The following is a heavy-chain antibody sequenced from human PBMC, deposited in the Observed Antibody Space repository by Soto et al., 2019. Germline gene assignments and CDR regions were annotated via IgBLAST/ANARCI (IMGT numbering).Heavy chain of an antibody. V-gene: IGHV1-69*02. J-gene: IGHJ3*02. Sequence: SVKVSCKASGGTFSSYTISWVRQAPGQGLEWMGRIIPILGIANYAQKFQGRVTITADKSTSTAYMELSSLRSEDTAVYYCARRRYGDADAFDIWGQGTMVTVSS. CDR3: ARRRYGDADAFDI. CDR2: IIPILGIA. D-gene: IGHD4-17*01. CDR1: GGTFSSYT.